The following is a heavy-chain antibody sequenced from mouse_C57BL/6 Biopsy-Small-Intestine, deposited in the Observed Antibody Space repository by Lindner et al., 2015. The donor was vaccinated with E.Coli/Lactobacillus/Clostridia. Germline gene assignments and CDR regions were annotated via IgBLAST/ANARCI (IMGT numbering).Heavy chain of an antibody. D-gene: IGHD2-3*01. CDR3: ARDGDDGLEY. CDR2: ISYSGST. Sequence: FPGNKLEWMGYISYSGSTNYNPSLKSRISITHDTSKNHFFLKLNSVTTEDTATYYCARDGDDGLEYWGQGTTLTVSS. V-gene: IGHV3-1*01. J-gene: IGHJ2*01.